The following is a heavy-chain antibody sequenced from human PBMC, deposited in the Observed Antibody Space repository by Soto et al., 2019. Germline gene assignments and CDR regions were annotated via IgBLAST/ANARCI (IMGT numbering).Heavy chain of an antibody. D-gene: IGHD1-26*01. CDR3: ALNSVSYYPLRLDHFDY. CDR1: GYTFTSYG. V-gene: IGHV1-18*01. CDR2: ISAYNGNT. Sequence: QVQLVQSGAEVKKPGASVKVSCKASGYTFTSYGIRWVRQAPGQGLEWMGWISAYNGNTNYAQKLQGRVTMTTDTSTSTAYMELRSLRSDDTAVYYCALNSVSYYPLRLDHFDYWGQGTLVTVSS. J-gene: IGHJ4*02.